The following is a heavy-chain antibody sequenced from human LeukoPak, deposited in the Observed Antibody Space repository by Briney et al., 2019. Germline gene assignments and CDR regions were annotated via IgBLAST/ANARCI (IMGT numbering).Heavy chain of an antibody. Sequence: GGSLRLSCAASGFTFSSYGMHWVRQAPGKGLEWVAVIWYDGSNKYYADSVKGRFTISRDNSKNMLYLQMNSLRAEDTAVYYCARDQVYGDYYYFDYWGQETLVTVSS. CDR1: GFTFSSYG. V-gene: IGHV3-33*01. D-gene: IGHD4-17*01. CDR2: IWYDGSNK. CDR3: ARDQVYGDYYYFDY. J-gene: IGHJ4*02.